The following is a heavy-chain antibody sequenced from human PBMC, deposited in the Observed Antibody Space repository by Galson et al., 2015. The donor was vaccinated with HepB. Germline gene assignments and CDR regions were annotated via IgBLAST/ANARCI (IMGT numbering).Heavy chain of an antibody. J-gene: IGHJ4*02. CDR1: GFTFSSYA. D-gene: IGHD3-22*01. CDR3: AKWATYYYDSSGRVFDY. V-gene: IGHV3-23*01. CDR2: ISGSGGST. Sequence: SLRLSCAASGFTFSSYAMSWVRQAPGKGLEWVSAISGSGGSTYYADSVKGRFTISRDNSKNTLYLQMNSLRAEDTAVYYCAKWATYYYDSSGRVFDYWGQGTLVTVSS.